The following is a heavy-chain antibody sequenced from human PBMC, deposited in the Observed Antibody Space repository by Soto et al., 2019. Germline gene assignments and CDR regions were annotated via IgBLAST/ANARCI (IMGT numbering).Heavy chain of an antibody. CDR2: INHSGST. D-gene: IGHD6-6*01. Sequence: PSETLSLTCAVYGGSFSGYYWSWIRQPPGKGLEWIGEINHSGSTNYNPSLKSRVTISVDTSKNQFSLKLSSVTAADTAVYYCARGLMRCSSSSGCQNWFDPWGQGTLVTVAS. CDR1: GGSFSGYY. CDR3: ARGLMRCSSSSGCQNWFDP. V-gene: IGHV4-34*01. J-gene: IGHJ5*02.